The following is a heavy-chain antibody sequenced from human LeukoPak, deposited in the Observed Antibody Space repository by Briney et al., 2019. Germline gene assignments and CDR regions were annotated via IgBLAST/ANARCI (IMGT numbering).Heavy chain of an antibody. Sequence: GRFLRLSCAASGFTFSSYWMHWVRQTPGRGLVWVARINTDGTIIDYADSVQGRFTISRDNAKDTLYLQMNSLRAEDTALYYCVKDLDFRADCWGQGTLVTVSS. V-gene: IGHV3-74*01. CDR2: INTDGTII. CDR3: VKDLDFRADC. J-gene: IGHJ4*02. D-gene: IGHD2/OR15-2a*01. CDR1: GFTFSSYW.